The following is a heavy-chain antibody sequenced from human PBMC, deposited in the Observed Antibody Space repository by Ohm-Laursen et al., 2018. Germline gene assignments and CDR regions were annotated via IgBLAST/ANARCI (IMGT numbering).Heavy chain of an antibody. CDR2: IYTGGNT. V-gene: IGHV3-53*01. J-gene: IGHJ4*02. Sequence: SLRLSCTATGFTFSSYAMTWVRQAPGKGLEWVSIIYTGGNTFYADSVKGRFAISRDNSKNMVYLQMNSLRAKDTAVYYCARDRCSGDSCYECDSWGQGTLVTVSS. D-gene: IGHD2-15*01. CDR1: GFTFSSYA. CDR3: ARDRCSGDSCYECDS.